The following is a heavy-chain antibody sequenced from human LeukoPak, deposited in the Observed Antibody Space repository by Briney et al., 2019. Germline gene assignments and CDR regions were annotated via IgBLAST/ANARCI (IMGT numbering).Heavy chain of an antibody. CDR2: INHSGST. Sequence: PSETLSLTCAVYGGSFSGYYWSWIRQPPGKGLEWIGEINHSGSTNYNPSLKSRVTISVDTSKNQFSLKLSSVTAADTAVYYCARGRKVPWSGHYYYYYGMDVWGQGTTVTVSS. J-gene: IGHJ6*02. V-gene: IGHV4-34*01. CDR1: GGSFSGYY. D-gene: IGHD3-3*01. CDR3: ARGRKVPWSGHYYYYYGMDV.